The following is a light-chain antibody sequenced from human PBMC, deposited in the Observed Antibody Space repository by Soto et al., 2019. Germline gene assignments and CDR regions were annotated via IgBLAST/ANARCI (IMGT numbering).Light chain of an antibody. CDR2: DVS. J-gene: IGLJ1*01. CDR3: CSYAGSPFYV. V-gene: IGLV2-11*01. CDR1: SSDVGGYEY. Sequence: QSALTQPRSVSGSPGRSVTISCTGASSDVGGYEYVSWYQQHPGKAPKLMIYDVSKRPSGVPDRFSGSRSGNTASLTISGLQTEDEADYYCCSYAGSPFYVFGIGTKVTVL.